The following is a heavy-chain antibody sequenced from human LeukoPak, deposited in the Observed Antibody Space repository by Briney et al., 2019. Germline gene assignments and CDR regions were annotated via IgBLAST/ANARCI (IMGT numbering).Heavy chain of an antibody. V-gene: IGHV4-38-2*02. CDR2: IYHSGST. CDR1: GYSISSGYY. D-gene: IGHD6-19*01. CDR3: ARVLIAVAGTIEDYYYYMDV. Sequence: ASETLSLTCTVSGYSISSGYYWGWIRQPPGKGLEWIGSIYHSGSTYYNPSLKSRVTISVDTSKNQFSLKLSSVTAADTAVYYCARVLIAVAGTIEDYYYYMDVWGKGTTVTVSS. J-gene: IGHJ6*03.